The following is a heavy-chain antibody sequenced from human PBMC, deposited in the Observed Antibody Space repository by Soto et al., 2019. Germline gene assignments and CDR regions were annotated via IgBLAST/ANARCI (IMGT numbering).Heavy chain of an antibody. J-gene: IGHJ6*02. V-gene: IGHV3-30*18. Sequence: GGSLRLSCAASGLSFSNYGMHWVRQAPGKGLEWVAVISYDGSNKYYADSVKGRFTISRDNSKNTLYLQMNSLRVEDTAVYYCAKGFLEWLYINLYYYYGLDVWGQGTTVTVSS. D-gene: IGHD3-3*01. CDR2: ISYDGSNK. CDR1: GLSFSNYG. CDR3: AKGFLEWLYINLYYYYGLDV.